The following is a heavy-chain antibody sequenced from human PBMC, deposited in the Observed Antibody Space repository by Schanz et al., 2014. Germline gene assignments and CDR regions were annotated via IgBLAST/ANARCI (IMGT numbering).Heavy chain of an antibody. CDR3: AKDGGCSSTNCHDFVVPELPFES. D-gene: IGHD2-2*01. Sequence: QVQLVESGGGVVQPGRSLRLSCAASGFSFSDYAMHWVLQAPGKGLEWVAAISLDGSTKYYTDSVRGRFTISRDNSKNTLYLQMSSLRGDDTAVYYCAKDGGCSSTNCHDFVVPELPFESWGQGTLVTVSS. J-gene: IGHJ4*02. CDR1: GFSFSDYA. V-gene: IGHV3-30*04. CDR2: ISLDGSTK.